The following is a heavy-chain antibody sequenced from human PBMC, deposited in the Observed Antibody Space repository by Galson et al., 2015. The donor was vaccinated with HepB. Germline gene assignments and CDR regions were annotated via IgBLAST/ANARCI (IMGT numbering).Heavy chain of an antibody. J-gene: IGHJ3*02. CDR3: ARAGGGEEMATGWSDAFDI. CDR1: GGSISSGGYY. Sequence: TLSLTCTVSGGSISSGGYYWSWIRQHPGKGLEWIGYIYYSGSTYYNPSLKSRVTISVDTSKNQFSLKLSSVTAADTAVYYCARAGGGEEMATGWSDAFDIWGQGTMVTVSS. V-gene: IGHV4-31*03. D-gene: IGHD5-24*01. CDR2: IYYSGST.